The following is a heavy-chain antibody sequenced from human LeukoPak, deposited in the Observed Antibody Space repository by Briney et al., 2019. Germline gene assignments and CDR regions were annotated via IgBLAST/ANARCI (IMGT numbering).Heavy chain of an antibody. V-gene: IGHV4-59*01. CDR2: IYYSGST. Sequence: SETLSLTCTVSGGSISSYYWSWIRQPPGKGLEWIGYIYYSGSTNYNPSLKSRVTISVDTSKNQFSLKLSSVTAADTAVYYCARGGGISSWFDPWGQGTLVTVSS. CDR1: GGSISSYY. CDR3: ARGGGISSWFDP. D-gene: IGHD6-13*01. J-gene: IGHJ5*02.